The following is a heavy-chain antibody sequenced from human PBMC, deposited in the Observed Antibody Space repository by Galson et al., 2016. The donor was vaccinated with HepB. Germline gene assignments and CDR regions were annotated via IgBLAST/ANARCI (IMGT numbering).Heavy chain of an antibody. CDR1: GFSFKYYA. CDR2: IRGSGDDT. CDR3: ARDRQNLRVLDY. Sequence: SLRLSCAVSGFSFKYYAMSWVRQAPGKGLEWVSAIRGSGDDTYYSDSVKGRFTISRDNSKNTLDLQMTSLRAEDTALYYCARDRQNLRVLDYWGRGTLVTVSS. D-gene: IGHD4-17*01. J-gene: IGHJ4*02. V-gene: IGHV3-23*01.